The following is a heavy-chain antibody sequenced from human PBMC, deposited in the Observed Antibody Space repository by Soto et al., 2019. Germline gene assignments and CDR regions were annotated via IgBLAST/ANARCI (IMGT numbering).Heavy chain of an antibody. D-gene: IGHD2-15*01. J-gene: IGHJ4*02. CDR1: GYTFTGYY. CDR3: ARVNVVVVAATREYYFDY. Sequence: PSVKVSCKASGYTFTGYYMHWVRQAPGQGLEWMGWINPNSGGTNYAQKFQGRVTMTRDTSISTAYMELCRLRSDDTAVYYCARVNVVVVAATREYYFDYWGQGTLVTVSS. V-gene: IGHV1-2*02. CDR2: INPNSGGT.